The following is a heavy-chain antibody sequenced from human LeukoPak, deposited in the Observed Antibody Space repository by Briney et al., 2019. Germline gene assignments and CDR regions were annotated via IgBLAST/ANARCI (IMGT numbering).Heavy chain of an antibody. CDR1: GFTVSSNY. Sequence: GGSLRLSCAASGFTVSSNYMSWVRQAPGKGLEWVSVIFSGGTTYYADSVKGRFTISRDNSKNTLYLQMNSLRAEDTAVYYCAREGNYYDMDVWGQGTTVTVSS. V-gene: IGHV3-53*01. CDR3: AREGNYYDMDV. CDR2: IFSGGTT. J-gene: IGHJ6*02.